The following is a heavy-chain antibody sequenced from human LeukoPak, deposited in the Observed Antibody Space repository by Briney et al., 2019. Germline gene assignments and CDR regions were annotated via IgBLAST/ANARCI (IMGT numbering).Heavy chain of an antibody. CDR1: GGTFSSYA. D-gene: IGHD3-10*01. J-gene: IGHJ6*02. Sequence: SVKVSCKASGGTFSSYAISWVRQAPGQGLEWMGRIIPILGIANYAQKFQGRVTITADKSTSTAYMELSSLRSEDTAVYYCASPYYYGSGYYYGMDVWGQGTTVTVSS. CDR2: IIPILGIA. CDR3: ASPYYYGSGYYYGMDV. V-gene: IGHV1-69*04.